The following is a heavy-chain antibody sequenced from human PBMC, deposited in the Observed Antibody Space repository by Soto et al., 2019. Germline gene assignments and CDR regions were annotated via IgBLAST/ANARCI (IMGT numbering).Heavy chain of an antibody. J-gene: IGHJ5*02. CDR1: GVSLTCHH. Sequence: SETLSLTCFVSGVSLTCHHWSWIRQCPGQGLEWIAYTSYTGNTNYNPSLQRRVAISLDTMKNQLSRKLTYMTAAESAANYFARYMQAGYTNCFDPCGQGTLVTVSS. V-gene: IGHV4-59*11. CDR2: TSYTGNT. CDR3: ARYMQAGYTNCFDP. D-gene: IGHD5-12*01.